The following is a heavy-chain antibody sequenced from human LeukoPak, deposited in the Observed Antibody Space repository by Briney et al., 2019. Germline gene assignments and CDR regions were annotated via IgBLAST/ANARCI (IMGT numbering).Heavy chain of an antibody. CDR3: ARDIAVAGSDY. Sequence: SETLSLTCTVSGGSVSSGGYYWSWIRQHPGKGLEWIGYIYYSGSTYYNPSLKSRVTISVDTSKNQFSLKLSSVTAADTAVYYRARDIAVAGSDYWGQGTLVTVSS. CDR2: IYYSGST. J-gene: IGHJ4*02. CDR1: GGSVSSGGYY. D-gene: IGHD6-19*01. V-gene: IGHV4-31*03.